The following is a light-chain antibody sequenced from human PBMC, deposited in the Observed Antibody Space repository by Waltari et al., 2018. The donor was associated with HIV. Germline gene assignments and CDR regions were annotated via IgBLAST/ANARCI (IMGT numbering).Light chain of an antibody. J-gene: IGLJ2*01. Sequence: QSVLTQPPSTSGTPGQRVTISCSGSSSNIGSNAVDWYQQLPGTAPRPLIYSNYQRPSGVPDRFSGSKSGTSASLAISGLQSEDEADYYCAAWDDSLNGMVFGGGAKLTVL. CDR3: AAWDDSLNGMV. CDR2: SNY. V-gene: IGLV1-44*01. CDR1: SSNIGSNA.